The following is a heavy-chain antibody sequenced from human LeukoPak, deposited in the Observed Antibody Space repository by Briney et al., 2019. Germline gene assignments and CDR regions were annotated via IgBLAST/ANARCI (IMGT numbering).Heavy chain of an antibody. Sequence: ASVKVSCKASGYTFTSYDINWVRQATGQGLEWMGWINPNSGGTNYAQKFQGRVTMTRDTSISTAYMELSRLRSDDTAVYYCALGYYYYYMDVWGKGTTVTVSS. CDR1: GYTFTSYD. V-gene: IGHV1-2*02. J-gene: IGHJ6*03. CDR3: ALGYYYYYMDV. CDR2: INPNSGGT.